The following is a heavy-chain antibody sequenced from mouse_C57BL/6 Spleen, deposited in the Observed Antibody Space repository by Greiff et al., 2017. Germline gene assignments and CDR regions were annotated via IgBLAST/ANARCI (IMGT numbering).Heavy chain of an antibody. CDR1: GYAFSSSW. J-gene: IGHJ3*01. Sequence: VKLQESGPELVKPGASVKISCKASGYAFSSSWMNWVKQRPGKGLEWIGGIYPGDGDTNYNGKFKGKATLTADKSSSTAYMQLSSLTSEDSAVYFCARQGGWAFAYWGQGTLVTVSA. V-gene: IGHV1-82*01. CDR2: IYPGDGDT. D-gene: IGHD3-2*02. CDR3: ARQGGWAFAY.